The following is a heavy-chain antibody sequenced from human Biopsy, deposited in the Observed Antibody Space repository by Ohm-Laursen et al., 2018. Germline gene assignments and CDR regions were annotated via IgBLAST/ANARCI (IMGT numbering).Heavy chain of an antibody. CDR1: GGSMTGYE. J-gene: IGHJ3*02. V-gene: IGHV4-59*07. CDR3: ARVEAGTYDALDI. D-gene: IGHD1-26*01. CDR2: IYYSGGT. Sequence: SDTLSLTCSVSGGSMTGYEWSWNRLAPGKGLEWIGYIYYSGGTKYNPSLASRVTFSVDMSKSQFSLKLYSVTAADTAVYYCARVEAGTYDALDIWGQGTLVAVSA.